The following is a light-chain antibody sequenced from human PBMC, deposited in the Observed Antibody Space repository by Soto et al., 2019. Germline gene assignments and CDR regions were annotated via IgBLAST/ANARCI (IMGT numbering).Light chain of an antibody. CDR1: TRAFGGSNY. Sequence: QSALTQPPSASGFPGQSVAISCTGTTRAFGGSNYVSWYQHHPGKAPKLIIYDVTQRPSGVPDRFSGSKSGNTASLTVSGLQAEDEADYYCSSYAGSNNPVVFGGGTKLTVL. CDR2: DVT. J-gene: IGLJ2*01. CDR3: SSYAGSNNPVV. V-gene: IGLV2-8*01.